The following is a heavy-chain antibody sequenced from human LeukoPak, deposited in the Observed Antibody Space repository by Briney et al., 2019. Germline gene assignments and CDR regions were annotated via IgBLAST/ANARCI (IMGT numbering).Heavy chain of an antibody. CDR1: GFTFSSYS. Sequence: GGSLGLSCAASGFTFSSYSMNWVRQAPGKGLDWVSSISSSSSYIYYADSVKGQFTISRDNAKNSLYLQMNSLRAEDTAVYYCARCPTSGTGYPYCFDYWGQGTLVTVSS. D-gene: IGHD3-9*01. J-gene: IGHJ4*02. V-gene: IGHV3-21*01. CDR3: ARCPTSGTGYPYCFDY. CDR2: ISSSSSYI.